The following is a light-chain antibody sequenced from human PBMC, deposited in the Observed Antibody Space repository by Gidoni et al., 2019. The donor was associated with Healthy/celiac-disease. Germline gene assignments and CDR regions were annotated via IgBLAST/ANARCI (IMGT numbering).Light chain of an antibody. CDR3: QSWDSSPVV. Sequence: SYELTQPPSVSVSPGQTASITCSGDKLLDNYACWYQQKPGQSPVLVIYQDSKRPSGIPERFSGSHSGITATLTICGTQAMDEADYYCQSWDSSPVVFGGGTQLTVL. CDR2: QDS. CDR1: KLLDNY. J-gene: IGLJ2*01. V-gene: IGLV3-1*01.